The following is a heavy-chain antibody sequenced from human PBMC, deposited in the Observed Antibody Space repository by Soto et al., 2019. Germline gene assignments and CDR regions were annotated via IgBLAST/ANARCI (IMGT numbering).Heavy chain of an antibody. V-gene: IGHV3-74*01. CDR2: INSDGSGT. CDR3: ARGCTSTTCRVPPSSIYYYYYYYMDV. J-gene: IGHJ6*03. Sequence: EVQLVESGGDLVQPGGSLRLSCAASGFTFSSYWMHWVRQAPGKGLVWVSRINSDGSGTNYADSVKGRFTFSRDNAKNTLYLQMNSLRAEDTAVYYCARGCTSTTCRVPPSSIYYYYYYYMDVWGKGTTVTVSS. D-gene: IGHD2-2*01. CDR1: GFTFSSYW.